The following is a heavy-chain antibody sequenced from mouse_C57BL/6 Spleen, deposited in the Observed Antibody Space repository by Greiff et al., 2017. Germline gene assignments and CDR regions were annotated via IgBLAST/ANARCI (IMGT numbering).Heavy chain of an antibody. V-gene: IGHV1-19*01. D-gene: IGHD2-4*01. Sequence: EVKVVESGPVLVKPGASVKMSCKASGYTFTDYYMNWVKQSHGKSLEWIGVINPYNGGTSYNQKFKGKATLTVDKSSSTAYMELNSLTSEDSAVYYCARGLRGDYFDYWGQGTTLTVSS. CDR2: INPYNGGT. CDR1: GYTFTDYY. J-gene: IGHJ2*01. CDR3: ARGLRGDYFDY.